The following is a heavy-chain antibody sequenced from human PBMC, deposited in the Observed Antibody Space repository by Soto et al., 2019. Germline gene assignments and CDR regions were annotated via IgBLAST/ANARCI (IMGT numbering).Heavy chain of an antibody. D-gene: IGHD3-10*01. V-gene: IGHV1-69*02. CDR1: GGTFSSYT. CDR3: ARFRGSYGMDV. J-gene: IGHJ6*02. CDR2: IIHILGIA. Sequence: QVQLVQSGAEVKKPGSSVKVSCKASGGTFSSYTISWVRQAPGQGLEWMGRIIHILGIANYAQKFQGRVTITADKSTSTADMELSSLRSEDTAVYYCARFRGSYGMDVWGQGTTVTVSS.